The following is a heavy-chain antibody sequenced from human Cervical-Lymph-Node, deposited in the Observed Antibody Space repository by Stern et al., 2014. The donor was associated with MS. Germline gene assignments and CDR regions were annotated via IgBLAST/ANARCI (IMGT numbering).Heavy chain of an antibody. D-gene: IGHD3-3*01. Sequence: QVQLVQSGAEVKKPGASVKVSCKVSGYTLTELSMHWVRQAPGNGLEWMGGFDPEDGEPIYAQKFQGRVTMTEDTSTDTAYMELSSLRSEDTAVYYCATDRDDFRSGYSAPTKGYGLDVWGQGTTVTVTS. CDR1: GYTLTELS. CDR2: FDPEDGEP. V-gene: IGHV1-24*01. CDR3: ATDRDDFRSGYSAPTKGYGLDV. J-gene: IGHJ6*02.